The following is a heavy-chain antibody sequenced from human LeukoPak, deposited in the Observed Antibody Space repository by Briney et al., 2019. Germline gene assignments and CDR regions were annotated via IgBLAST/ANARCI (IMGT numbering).Heavy chain of an antibody. V-gene: IGHV3-21*04. D-gene: IGHD2-2*01. CDR1: GFTFSSYS. CDR2: ISGSSYYI. Sequence: GGSLRLSCSASGFTFSSYSMNWVRQAPGKGLEWVSSISGSSYYIYYADSVKGRFTISRDNAKNSLYLQMNSLRAEDTAVYYCAKDPKDCSSTSCYFDYWGQETLVTVSS. CDR3: AKDPKDCSSTSCYFDY. J-gene: IGHJ4*02.